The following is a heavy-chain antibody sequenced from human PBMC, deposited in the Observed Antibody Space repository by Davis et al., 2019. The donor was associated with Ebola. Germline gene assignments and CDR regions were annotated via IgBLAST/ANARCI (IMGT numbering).Heavy chain of an antibody. CDR3: ARSYYGGDYFDY. Sequence: GGSLRLSCAASGFTFSSYSMNWVRQAPGKGLDWVAVIWSDGHTKYYADSVKGRFTISRDNSKNTVYLQMDSLRVEDTAMYYCARSYYGGDYFDYWGQGTLVTVSS. V-gene: IGHV3-33*08. J-gene: IGHJ4*02. CDR1: GFTFSSYS. D-gene: IGHD3-10*01. CDR2: IWSDGHTK.